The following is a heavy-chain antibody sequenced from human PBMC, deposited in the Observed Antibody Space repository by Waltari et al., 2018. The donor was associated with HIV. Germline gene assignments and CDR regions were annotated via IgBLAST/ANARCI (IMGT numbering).Heavy chain of an antibody. Sequence: SGYYWSWIRQPPGKGLEWIGEINHSGSTNYNPSLKSRVTISVDTSKNQFSLKLSSVTAADTAVYYCARRITMIVVVITAGWYFDLWGRGTLVTVSS. J-gene: IGHJ2*01. V-gene: IGHV4-34*01. CDR2: INHSGST. D-gene: IGHD3-22*01. CDR3: ARRITMIVVVITAGWYFDL. CDR1: SGYY.